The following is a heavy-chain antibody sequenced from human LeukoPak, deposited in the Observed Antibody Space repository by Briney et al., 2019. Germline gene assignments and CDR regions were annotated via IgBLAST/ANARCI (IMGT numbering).Heavy chain of an antibody. D-gene: IGHD6-6*01. Sequence: SETLSLTCTVSGGSISSYYWSWIRQPAGKGLEWIGRMYTSGSTNHNPSLKSRVTMSVDTSKNQFSLKLSSVTAADTAVYYCARESSTIAARMVDYWGQGTLVTVSS. CDR1: GGSISSYY. CDR2: MYTSGST. V-gene: IGHV4-4*07. J-gene: IGHJ4*02. CDR3: ARESSTIAARMVDY.